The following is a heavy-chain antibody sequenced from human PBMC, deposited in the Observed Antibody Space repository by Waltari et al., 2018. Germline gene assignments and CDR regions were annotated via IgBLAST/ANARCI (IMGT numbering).Heavy chain of an antibody. CDR3: ARDSGSSTFGY. V-gene: IGHV4-59*01. CDR1: GGSISSYY. CDR2: SYDSGST. D-gene: IGHD1-26*01. J-gene: IGHJ4*02. Sequence: QVHLQESGPGLVKPSETLSLTCTVSGGSISSYYWSWIRQPPGKGLEWIGNSYDSGSTNYNPSLKSRVTIALDTSKNQFSLKLSSATAADTAVYYCARDSGSSTFGYWGPGTLVTVSS.